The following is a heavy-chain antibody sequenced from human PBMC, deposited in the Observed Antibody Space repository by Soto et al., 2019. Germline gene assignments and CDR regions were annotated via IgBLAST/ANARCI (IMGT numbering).Heavy chain of an antibody. CDR2: INHSGST. J-gene: IGHJ4*02. CDR3: AGSPVATIYGGYFDY. Sequence: PSETLSLTCAVYGGSFSGYYWSWIRQPPGKGLEWIGEINHSGSTNYNPSLKSRVTISVDTSKSQFSLKLSSVTAADAAVYYCAGSPVATIYGGYFDYWGQGTLVTVSS. D-gene: IGHD5-12*01. CDR1: GGSFSGYY. V-gene: IGHV4-34*01.